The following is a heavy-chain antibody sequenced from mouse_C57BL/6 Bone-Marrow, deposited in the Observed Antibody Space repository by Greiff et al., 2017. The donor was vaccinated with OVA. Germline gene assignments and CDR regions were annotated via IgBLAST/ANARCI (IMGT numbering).Heavy chain of an antibody. J-gene: IGHJ3*01. CDR3: GRKVPKDYGSSYGFAY. V-gene: IGHV1-7*01. CDR1: GYTFTSYW. D-gene: IGHD1-1*01. Sequence: QVQLKQSGAELAKPGASVKLSCKASGYTFTSYWMHWVKQRPGQGLEWIGYINPSSGYTKYNQKFKDKATLTADKSSSTAYMKLSSLTYEDSAVYYCGRKVPKDYGSSYGFAYWGQGTLVTVSA. CDR2: INPSSGYT.